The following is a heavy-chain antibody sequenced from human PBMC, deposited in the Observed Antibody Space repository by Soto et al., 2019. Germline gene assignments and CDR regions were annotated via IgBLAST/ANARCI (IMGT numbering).Heavy chain of an antibody. CDR2: INPLSGST. V-gene: IGHV1-46*01. CDR3: ARGTWDSSGWYTFPFDY. Sequence: ASVKVSCKASGYTFTSYYMHWVRQAPGQGLEWMGIINPLSGSTAYAQKFQGRVTLTRDTSTSTVSMELNSLRSEDTAVYYCARGTWDSSGWYTFPFDYWGQGTVVTVSS. D-gene: IGHD6-19*01. J-gene: IGHJ4*02. CDR1: GYTFTSYY.